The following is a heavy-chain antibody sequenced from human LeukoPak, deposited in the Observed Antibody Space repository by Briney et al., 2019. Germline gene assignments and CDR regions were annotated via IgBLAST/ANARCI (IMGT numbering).Heavy chain of an antibody. CDR2: ISYDGSNK. CDR3: ARDQIVVVPAAIQWYYYYYGMDV. Sequence: GGSLRLSCAASGFTFSSYAMHWVRQAPGKGLEWVAVISYDGSNKYYADSVKGRFTISRDNSKNTLYLQMNSLRAEDTAVYYCARDQIVVVPAAIQWYYYYYGMDVWGQGTTVTVSS. CDR1: GFTFSSYA. V-gene: IGHV3-30-3*01. D-gene: IGHD2-2*02. J-gene: IGHJ6*02.